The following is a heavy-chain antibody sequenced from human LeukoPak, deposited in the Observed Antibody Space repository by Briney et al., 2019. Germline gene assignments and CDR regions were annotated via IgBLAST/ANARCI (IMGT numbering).Heavy chain of an antibody. CDR1: GFTVSSNY. CDR2: IYSGGST. Sequence: PGGSLRLSCAASGFTVSSNYMSWVRQAPGKGLEWVSVIYSGGSTYYADSVKGRFTISRDNSKSTLYLQMNSLRAEDTAVYYCAREKAAHFDYWGQGTLVTVSS. V-gene: IGHV3-53*01. J-gene: IGHJ4*02. D-gene: IGHD6-13*01. CDR3: AREKAAHFDY.